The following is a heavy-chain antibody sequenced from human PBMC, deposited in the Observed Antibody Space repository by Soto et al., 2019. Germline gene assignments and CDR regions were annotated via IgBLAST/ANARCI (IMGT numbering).Heavy chain of an antibody. V-gene: IGHV2-5*02. Sequence: QITLKESGPTLVKPTQTLTLTCTFSGFSLSTSGVGVGWIRQPPGKALEWLALIYWDDDKRYSPSLKSRLTTTXXTXKXXVVLTMTNMDPADTATYYCAHMDTAVVPVALGFDPWGQGTLVTVSS. CDR3: AHMDTAVVPVALGFDP. D-gene: IGHD5-18*01. CDR1: GFSLSTSGVG. J-gene: IGHJ5*02. CDR2: IYWDDDK.